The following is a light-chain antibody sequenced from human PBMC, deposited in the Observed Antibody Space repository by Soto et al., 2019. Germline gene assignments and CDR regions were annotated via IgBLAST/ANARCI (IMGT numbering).Light chain of an antibody. J-gene: IGKJ5*01. V-gene: IGKV3-15*01. CDR2: GAS. CDR1: QSVSSK. Sequence: EIVMTQSPATLSVSPGERATLSCRASQSVSSKLAWYQQKPGQAPRLLIYGASTRATGIPARFSGSGSGTEFTLTISXXXXXXFAVYYCQQYNNWXPITFGQG. CDR3: QQYNNWXPIT.